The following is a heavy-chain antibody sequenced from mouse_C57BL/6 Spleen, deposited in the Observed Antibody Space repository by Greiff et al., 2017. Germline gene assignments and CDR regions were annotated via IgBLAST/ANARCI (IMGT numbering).Heavy chain of an antibody. J-gene: IGHJ2*01. CDR2: INPYNGGT. V-gene: IGHV1-19*01. D-gene: IGHD1-1*01. CDR1: GYTFTDYY. CDR3: AREDYYGSSYYFDY. Sequence: EVKLMESGPVLVKPGASVKMSCKASGYTFTDYYMNWVKQSHGKSLEWIGVINPYNGGTSYNQKFKGKATLTVDKSSSTAYMELNSLTSEDSAVYDCAREDYYGSSYYFDYWGQGTTLTVSS.